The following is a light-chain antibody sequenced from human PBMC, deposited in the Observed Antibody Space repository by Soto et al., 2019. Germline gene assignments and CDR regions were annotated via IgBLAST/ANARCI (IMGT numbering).Light chain of an antibody. V-gene: IGKV1-16*01. J-gene: IGKJ1*01. CDR3: QQYRTYPRT. CDR1: QSVSNF. CDR2: TAS. Sequence: DIPMTQSPSSLSASVGDTVTITCRASQSVSNFLGWFQQKPGKPPKSLIYTASSLQSGVPARFRGSGSGTQFALTINGLQPEDSATYYCQQYRTYPRTFGQGTRVEIK.